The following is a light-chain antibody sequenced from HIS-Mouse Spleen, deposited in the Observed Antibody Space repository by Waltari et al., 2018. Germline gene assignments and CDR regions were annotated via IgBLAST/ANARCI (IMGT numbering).Light chain of an antibody. CDR1: ALPKKY. Sequence: SYELTQPPSVSVSPGQTARITCSGDALPKKYAYWYQKKSGQAPVLVINEDRKRPSGIPERFSGSSSGTMATLTISGAQVEDEADYYCYSTDSSGNHRVFGGGTKLTVL. J-gene: IGLJ2*01. V-gene: IGLV3-10*01. CDR2: EDR. CDR3: YSTDSSGNHRV.